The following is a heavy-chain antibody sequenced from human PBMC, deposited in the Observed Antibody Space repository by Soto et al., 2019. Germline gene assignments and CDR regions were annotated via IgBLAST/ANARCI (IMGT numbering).Heavy chain of an antibody. CDR1: GGSISSGGYY. D-gene: IGHD5-12*01. V-gene: IGHV4-31*03. Sequence: LSLTCTVSGGSISSGGYYWSWIRQHPGKGLEWIGYIYYSGSTYYNPSLKSRVTISVDTSKNQFSLKLSSVTAADAAVYYCARSLRIVATIRPLTQYFDYWGPGTLVTVPS. CDR3: ARSLRIVATIRPLTQYFDY. J-gene: IGHJ4*02. CDR2: IYYSGST.